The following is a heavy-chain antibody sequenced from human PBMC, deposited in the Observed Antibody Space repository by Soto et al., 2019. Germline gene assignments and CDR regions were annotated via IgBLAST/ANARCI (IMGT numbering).Heavy chain of an antibody. CDR3: ARATGYVRYFDS. CDR1: SGSIRSSNW. D-gene: IGHD5-12*01. J-gene: IGHJ4*02. V-gene: IGHV4-4*02. Sequence: QVQLQESGPGLVKSSGTLSLTCAVSSGSIRSSNWWTWVRQPPGKGLEWIGEIYPSGSTTYSPSLKSRVTISVDKSKDQFSLKLNSVTAADTAVYYCARATGYVRYFDSWGQGTLVTVSS. CDR2: IYPSGST.